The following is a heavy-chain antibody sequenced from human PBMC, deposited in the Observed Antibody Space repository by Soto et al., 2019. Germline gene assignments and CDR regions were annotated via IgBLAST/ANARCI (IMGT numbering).Heavy chain of an antibody. Sequence: ASVKVSCKVSGYTLTELSMHWVRQAPGKGLEWKGGFDPEDGETIYAQKFQGRVTMTEDTSTDTAYMELSSLRSEDTAVYYCATDLITFGGVIVRAPDAFDIWGQGTMVNVSS. CDR3: ATDLITFGGVIVRAPDAFDI. V-gene: IGHV1-24*01. CDR1: GYTLTELS. CDR2: FDPEDGET. D-gene: IGHD3-16*02. J-gene: IGHJ3*02.